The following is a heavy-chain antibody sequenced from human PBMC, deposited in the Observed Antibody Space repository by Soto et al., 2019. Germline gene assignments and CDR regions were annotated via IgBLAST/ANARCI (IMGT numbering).Heavy chain of an antibody. J-gene: IGHJ4*02. CDR1: GFTFSSYA. CDR3: ARDGFRYYDSSGPFAY. Sequence: GGSLRLSCAASGFTFSSYAMHWVRQAPGKGLEWVAVISYDGSNKYYADSVKGRFTISRDNSKNTLYLQMNSLRAEDTAVYYCARDGFRYYDSSGPFAYWGQGTLVTVSS. V-gene: IGHV3-30-3*01. D-gene: IGHD3-22*01. CDR2: ISYDGSNK.